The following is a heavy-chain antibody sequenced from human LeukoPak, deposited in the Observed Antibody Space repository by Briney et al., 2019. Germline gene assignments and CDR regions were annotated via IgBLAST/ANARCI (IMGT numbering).Heavy chain of an antibody. CDR3: ARVTSGPGALDI. CDR1: GFTFSSYC. Sequence: PGGSLRLSCAASGFTFSSYCMNWVRQAPGKGLEWVSSISSSSSYIYYADSVKGRFTISRDTAKNSLYLQMNSLRAEDTAVYYCARVTSGPGALDIWGQGTMVTVSS. V-gene: IGHV3-21*01. J-gene: IGHJ3*02. D-gene: IGHD1-26*01. CDR2: ISSSSSYI.